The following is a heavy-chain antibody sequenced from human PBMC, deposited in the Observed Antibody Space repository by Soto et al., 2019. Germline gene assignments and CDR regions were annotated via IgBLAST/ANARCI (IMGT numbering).Heavy chain of an antibody. CDR1: GDTFNRYA. CDR2: IIAIFETP. J-gene: IGHJ3*02. CDR3: ANFAGRDDAFDI. V-gene: IGHV1-69*06. Sequence: QEQLVQSGAEVKKPGSSVKVSCKASGDTFNRYALHWVRQAPGQGPEWMGGIIAIFETPNYAQKFQGRVSITADKSTTTVYMELRSLTSADTALYCCANFAGRDDAFDIWGQGTMVTVSS.